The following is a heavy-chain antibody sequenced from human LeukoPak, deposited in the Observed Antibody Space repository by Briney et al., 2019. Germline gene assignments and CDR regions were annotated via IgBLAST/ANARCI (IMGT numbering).Heavy chain of an antibody. CDR2: ISYDGSNK. Sequence: PGGSLRLSCAASGFTFSSYGMHWVRQAPGKGLEWVAVISYDGSNKYYADSVKGRFTISRDNSKNTLYLQMNSLRAEDTAVYYCARDSPYCSGGSCYRWIYWGQGTLVTVSS. D-gene: IGHD2-15*01. CDR3: ARDSPYCSGGSCYRWIY. V-gene: IGHV3-30*03. J-gene: IGHJ4*02. CDR1: GFTFSSYG.